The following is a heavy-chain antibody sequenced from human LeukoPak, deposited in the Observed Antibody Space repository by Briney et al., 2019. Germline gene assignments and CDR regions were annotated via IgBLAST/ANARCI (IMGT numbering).Heavy chain of an antibody. CDR1: GFTFDDYA. D-gene: IGHD3-22*01. V-gene: IGHV3-43*02. CDR3: ARDSHKFDSSGYYPDAFDI. CDR2: ISGDGSNT. J-gene: IGHJ3*02. Sequence: TGGSLRLSCAASGFTFDDYAMHWVRQSPGKGLEWVSLISGDGSNTYYGDSVQGRFTISRDNAKKSLYLQMHSLKAEDTAVYYCARDSHKFDSSGYYPDAFDIWGQGTMVTVSS.